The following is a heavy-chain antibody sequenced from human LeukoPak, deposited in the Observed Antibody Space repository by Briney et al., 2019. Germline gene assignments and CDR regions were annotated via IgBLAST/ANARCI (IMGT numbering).Heavy chain of an antibody. Sequence: SETLSLTCAVYGGSFSGYYWSWIRQPPGKGLEWIGEINHSGSTKYNPSLKSRVTISVDTSKYQFSLKLNSVTAADTAVYYCARPDYSSGHDAFDIWGQGPMVTVSS. CDR2: INHSGST. V-gene: IGHV4-34*01. J-gene: IGHJ3*02. CDR3: ARPDYSSGHDAFDI. D-gene: IGHD6-19*01. CDR1: GGSFSGYY.